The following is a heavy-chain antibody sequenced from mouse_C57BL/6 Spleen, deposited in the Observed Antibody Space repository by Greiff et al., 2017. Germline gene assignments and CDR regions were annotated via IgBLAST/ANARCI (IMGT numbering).Heavy chain of an antibody. CDR3: ARGSPYY. J-gene: IGHJ2*01. Sequence: EVQLQESGPGLVKPSQSLSLTCSVTGYSITSGYYWNWIRQFPGNKLEWMGYISYDGSNNYNPSLKNRISITRDTSKNPFFLKVNSETTEDTATYYCARGSPYYWGQGTTLTVSS. CDR2: ISYDGSN. CDR1: GYSITSGYY. V-gene: IGHV3-6*01.